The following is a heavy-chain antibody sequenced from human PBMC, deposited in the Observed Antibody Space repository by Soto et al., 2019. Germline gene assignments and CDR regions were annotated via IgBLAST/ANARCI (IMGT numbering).Heavy chain of an antibody. J-gene: IGHJ4*02. CDR3: TRLDFWQ. CDR2: IRGKANSYAT. Sequence: GVSLXLSXAAXGFTFSGSTMHWVRQASGKGLEWVGRIRGKANSYATAYAASVKGRFTISRDDSKNTAYLQMNSLKTEDTAVYYCTRLDFWQWGQGTLVTVSS. CDR1: GFTFSGST. V-gene: IGHV3-73*01. D-gene: IGHD3-3*01.